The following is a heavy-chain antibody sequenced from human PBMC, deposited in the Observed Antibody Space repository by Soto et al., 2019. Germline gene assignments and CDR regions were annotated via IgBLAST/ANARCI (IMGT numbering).Heavy chain of an antibody. V-gene: IGHV3-30-3*01. Sequence: QVRLVESGGGVVQPGRSLRLSCTASGFSFSSYAMYWFRQPPGQGLAWVAVISHDGINKHYADSVQGRVTVSRDNSHHSLVVQLNRLRGEDTAMYYCARDMYSSDYFVKWFEPWGQGTLVTVSS. CDR1: GFSFSSYA. J-gene: IGHJ5*02. CDR2: ISHDGINK. D-gene: IGHD6-19*01. CDR3: ARDMYSSDYFVKWFEP.